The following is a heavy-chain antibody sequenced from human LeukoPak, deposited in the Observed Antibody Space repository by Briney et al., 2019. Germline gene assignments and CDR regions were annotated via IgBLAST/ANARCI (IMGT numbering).Heavy chain of an antibody. CDR3: AREVLGSYYYDSSGHITRGYFDY. J-gene: IGHJ4*02. Sequence: PSETLSLTCTVSGGSISSGDYYWSWIRQPPGKGLEWIGYIYYSGSTYYNPSLKSRVTISVDTSKNQFSLKLSSVTAADTAVYYCAREVLGSYYYDSSGHITRGYFDYWGQGTLVTVSS. V-gene: IGHV4-30-4*01. D-gene: IGHD3-22*01. CDR1: GGSISSGDYY. CDR2: IYYSGST.